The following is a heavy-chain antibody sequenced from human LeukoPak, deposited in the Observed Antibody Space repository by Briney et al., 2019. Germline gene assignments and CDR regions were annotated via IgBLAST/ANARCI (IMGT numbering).Heavy chain of an antibody. J-gene: IGHJ3*02. CDR3: ASSEYSSGWYPHAEGLRHAFDI. D-gene: IGHD6-19*01. V-gene: IGHV3-9*01. CDR2: ISWNSGSI. CDR1: GFTFDDYA. Sequence: QPGRSLRLSCAASGFTFDDYAMHWVRQAPGKGLEWVSGISWNSGSIGYADSVKGRFTISRDNSKNTLYLQMNSLRAEDTAVYYCASSEYSSGWYPHAEGLRHAFDIWGQGTMVTVSS.